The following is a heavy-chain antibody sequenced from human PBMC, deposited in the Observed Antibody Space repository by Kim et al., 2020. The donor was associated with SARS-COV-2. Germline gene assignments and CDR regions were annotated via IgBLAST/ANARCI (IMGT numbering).Heavy chain of an antibody. CDR2: ISYDGSNK. J-gene: IGHJ6*02. CDR3: AKGGSYYDFNDGMDV. Sequence: GGSLRLSCAASGFTFSSYGMHWVRQAPGKGLEWVAVISYDGSNKYYADSVKGRFTISRDNSKNTLYLQMNSLRAEDTAVYYCAKGGSYYDFNDGMDVWG. CDR1: GFTFSSYG. V-gene: IGHV3-30*18. D-gene: IGHD3-3*01.